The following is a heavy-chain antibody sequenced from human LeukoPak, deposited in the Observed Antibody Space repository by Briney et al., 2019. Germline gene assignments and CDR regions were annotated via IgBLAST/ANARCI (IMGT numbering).Heavy chain of an antibody. CDR2: IKQDGSEK. D-gene: IGHD2-15*01. CDR3: ARVVGAAFDY. Sequence: PGRSLRLSCAASGFTFSSYGMHWVRQAPGKGLEWVANIKQDGSEKYYVDSVKGRFTISRDNAKNSLYLQMNSLRAEDTAVYYCARVVGAAFDYWGQGTLVTVSS. J-gene: IGHJ4*02. CDR1: GFTFSSYG. V-gene: IGHV3-7*01.